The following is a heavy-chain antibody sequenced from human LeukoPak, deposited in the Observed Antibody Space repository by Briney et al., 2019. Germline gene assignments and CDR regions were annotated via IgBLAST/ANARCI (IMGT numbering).Heavy chain of an antibody. V-gene: IGHV3-23*01. CDR3: AKSSFHDIVVVSDDY. Sequence: GGSLRLSCAASGFTFSSYAMSWVRQAPGKGREWGSAISGSGGSTYYADSVKGRFTISRDNSKNTLYLQMNSLRAEDTAVYYCAKSSFHDIVVVSDDYWGQGTLVTVSS. D-gene: IGHD2-2*01. CDR2: ISGSGGST. CDR1: GFTFSSYA. J-gene: IGHJ4*02.